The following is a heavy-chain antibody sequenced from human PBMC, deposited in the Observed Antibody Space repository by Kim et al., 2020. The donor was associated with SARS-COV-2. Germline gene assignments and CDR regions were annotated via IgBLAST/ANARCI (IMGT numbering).Heavy chain of an antibody. Sequence: GGSLRLSCAASGFTFSSYSMNWVRQAPGKGLEWVSSISSSSSYIYYADSVKGRFTISRDNAKNSLYLQMNSLRAEDTAVYYCAALIVVVPAAIPHWYFDLWGRGTLVTVSS. CDR3: AALIVVVPAAIPHWYFDL. CDR2: ISSSSSYI. J-gene: IGHJ2*01. D-gene: IGHD2-2*02. CDR1: GFTFSSYS. V-gene: IGHV3-21*01.